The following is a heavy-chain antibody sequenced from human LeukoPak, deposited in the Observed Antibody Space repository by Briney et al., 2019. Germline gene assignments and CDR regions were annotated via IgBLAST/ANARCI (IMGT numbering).Heavy chain of an antibody. CDR3: ARDTRIDFWSGYSLDV. CDR1: GFMFSSYS. D-gene: IGHD3-3*01. V-gene: IGHV3-48*04. Sequence: PGGSLRLSCAASGFMFSSYSMTWVRQAPGKGLEWVSYISVSSSTIYYADSVKGRFTISRDNAKNSLYLQMNSLRAEDTAVYYCARDTRIDFWSGYSLDVWGKGTTVTVSS. J-gene: IGHJ6*04. CDR2: ISVSSSTI.